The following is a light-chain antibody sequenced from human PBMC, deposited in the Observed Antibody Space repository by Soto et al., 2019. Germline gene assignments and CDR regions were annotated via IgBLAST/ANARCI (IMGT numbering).Light chain of an antibody. CDR3: ETWDSNTRV. CDR2: LEGSRSY. Sequence: QPVLTQSSSASASLASSVKLTCTLSSGHSSYIIAWHQQQPVKAPLYLIKLEGSRSYNKGSGVPDLFSGSSSGADRYLTISNLHFEDEAYYSCETWDSNTRVFGGGTKLTVL. V-gene: IGLV4-60*02. CDR1: SGHSSYI. J-gene: IGLJ3*02.